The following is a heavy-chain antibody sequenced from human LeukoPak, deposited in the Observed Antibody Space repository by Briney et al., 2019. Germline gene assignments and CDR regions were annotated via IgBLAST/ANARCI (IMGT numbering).Heavy chain of an antibody. J-gene: IGHJ3*02. CDR3: ARELGATDAFDI. D-gene: IGHD3-16*01. CDR1: GYTFTSYD. V-gene: IGHV1-46*01. Sequence: ASVKVSCKASGYTFTSYDINWVRQATGQGLEWMGIINPSGGSTSYAQKFQGRVTMTRDTSTSTVYMELSSLRSEDTAVYYCARELGATDAFDIWGQGTMVTVSS. CDR2: INPSGGST.